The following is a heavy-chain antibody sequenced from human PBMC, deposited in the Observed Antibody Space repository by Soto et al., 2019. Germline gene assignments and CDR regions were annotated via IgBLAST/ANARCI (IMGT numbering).Heavy chain of an antibody. V-gene: IGHV4-38-2*01. D-gene: IGHD3-22*01. CDR1: VYSISSVYY. CDR2: IYHGGST. Sequence: SETLSLTCAASVYSISSVYYCSLLQQPPGGAQEWIGSIYHGGSTYYDPSLTSRLTLSIDMTNNHISQILNSLTAADTTVYYRARVGPSVPYYYDSGPNTFENRFGPLGQGNLGAVSS. CDR3: ARVGPSVPYYYDSGPNTFENRFGP. J-gene: IGHJ5*02.